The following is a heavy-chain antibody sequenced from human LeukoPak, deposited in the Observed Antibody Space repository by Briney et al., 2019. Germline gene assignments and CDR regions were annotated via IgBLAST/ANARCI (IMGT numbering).Heavy chain of an antibody. D-gene: IGHD3-3*01. Sequence: GGSLRLSCAASGFTFNTYWMTWVRQAPGKGLEWVANIKQDGSETNYVDSVKGRFSISRDNAKNSAYLEMNSLRAEDTAVYYCAKGGDNLASAFYYTPSHWGQGTMVSV. CDR2: IKQDGSET. CDR3: AKGGDNLASAFYYTPSH. J-gene: IGHJ1*01. CDR1: GFTFNTYW. V-gene: IGHV3-7*01.